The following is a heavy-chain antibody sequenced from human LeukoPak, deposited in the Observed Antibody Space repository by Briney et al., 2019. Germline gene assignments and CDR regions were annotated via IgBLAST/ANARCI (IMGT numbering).Heavy chain of an antibody. Sequence: GESLRLSCAATGFTFSSYAMSWVRQAPGKGLEWVSAISGSGGSTYYADSVKGRFTISRDNSKNTLYLQINSLRAEDTAVYYCAKNSTTVPEYFDYRGQGTLVTVSS. V-gene: IGHV3-23*01. J-gene: IGHJ4*02. CDR1: GFTFSSYA. D-gene: IGHD4-17*01. CDR2: ISGSGGST. CDR3: AKNSTTVPEYFDY.